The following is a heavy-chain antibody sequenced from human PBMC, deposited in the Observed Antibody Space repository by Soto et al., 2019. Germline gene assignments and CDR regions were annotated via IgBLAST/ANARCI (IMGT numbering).Heavy chain of an antibody. Sequence: GGSLRLSCTASGFSFGDYYMSWIRQAPGKGLEWISYISSASGYSTYAGSVKGRFTISRDNAKNSLYLQLSNVRPDDTALYFCARHDYSNEHWFDTWGLGTPVTVSS. CDR3: ARHDYSNEHWFDT. CDR1: GFSFGDYY. V-gene: IGHV3-11*06. CDR2: ISSASGYS. J-gene: IGHJ5*02. D-gene: IGHD4-4*01.